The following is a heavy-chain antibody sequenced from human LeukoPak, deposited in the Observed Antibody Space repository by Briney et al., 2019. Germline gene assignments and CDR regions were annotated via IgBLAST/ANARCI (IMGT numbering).Heavy chain of an antibody. CDR3: SRESGAFCPFGY. Sequence: SETLSLTCGVSGGSIRSTNWWSWVRQPPGQGPEWIGEISLSGQTNFNPSLNGRVTMSLDESRNQLSLKLTSVTAADTAIYYCSRESGAFCPFGYWGQGTLVIVPP. J-gene: IGHJ4*02. V-gene: IGHV4/OR15-8*02. D-gene: IGHD1-26*01. CDR2: ISLSGQT. CDR1: GGSIRSTNW.